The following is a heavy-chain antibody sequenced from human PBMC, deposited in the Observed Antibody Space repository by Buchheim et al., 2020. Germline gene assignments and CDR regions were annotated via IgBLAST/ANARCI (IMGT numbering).Heavy chain of an antibody. CDR2: ISYDGSNK. CDR3: AKDQRGYSYGPFDY. D-gene: IGHD5-18*01. CDR1: GFTFSSYG. V-gene: IGHV3-30*18. J-gene: IGHJ4*02. Sequence: QVQLVESGGGVVQPGRSLRLSCAASGFTFSSYGMHWVRQAPGKGLEWVAVISYDGSNKYYADSVKGRFTISRDNSKNTLYLQMNSLRAEDTAVYYCAKDQRGYSYGPFDYWGQGTL.